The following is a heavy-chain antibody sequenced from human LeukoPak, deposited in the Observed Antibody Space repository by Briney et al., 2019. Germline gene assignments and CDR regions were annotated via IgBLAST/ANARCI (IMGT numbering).Heavy chain of an antibody. V-gene: IGHV3-23*01. D-gene: IGHD3-10*01. CDR2: ISGSGGST. Sequence: GGSLRLSCAASGFTFSSYAMSWVRQAPGKGLEWVSAISGSGGSTYYADSVKGRFTISRDNSKNTLYLQMNSLRAEDTAVYYCAKKAQLWFGDLLPFDYWGQGTLVTVSS. CDR1: GFTFSSYA. CDR3: AKKAQLWFGDLLPFDY. J-gene: IGHJ4*02.